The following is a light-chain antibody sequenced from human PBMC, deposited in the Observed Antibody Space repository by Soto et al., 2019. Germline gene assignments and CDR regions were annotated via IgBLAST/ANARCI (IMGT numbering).Light chain of an antibody. CDR3: QQSFSVPIT. J-gene: IGKJ5*01. CDR1: QSIAGY. CDR2: STS. V-gene: IGKV1-39*01. Sequence: DIQMTQSPSSLSASVGYGFTITCRASQSIAGYLSWYQQRPGKAPKFLIYSTSNLQRGVPSRFSGSGSGTDFSLTINGLQPEDFATYFCQQSFSVPITFGQGTQLEIK.